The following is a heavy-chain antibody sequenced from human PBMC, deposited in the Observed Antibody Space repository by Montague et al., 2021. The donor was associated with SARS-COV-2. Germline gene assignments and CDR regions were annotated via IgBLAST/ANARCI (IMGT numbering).Heavy chain of an antibody. CDR3: ARLVWFGELSSENWFDP. CDR1: GGSISSSSNY. CDR2: IYYSGST. V-gene: IGHV4-39*01. J-gene: IGHJ5*02. D-gene: IGHD3-10*01. Sequence: SETLSLTCTVSGGSISSSSNYWGWIRQPPGKGLEWFGSIYYSGSTYYXXXLKSRVTISVDTSKNQFSLKLNSVTAADTAVYYCARLVWFGELSSENWFDPWGQGTLVTVSS.